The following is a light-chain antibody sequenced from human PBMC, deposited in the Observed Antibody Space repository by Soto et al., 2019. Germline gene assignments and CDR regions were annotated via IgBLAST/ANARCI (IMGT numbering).Light chain of an antibody. CDR3: QQYNRYSHT. J-gene: IGKJ2*01. V-gene: IGKV1-5*03. Sequence: DIQMTQSPSTLSASVGDRVTITCRASPSISSWLAWYQQKPGKAPKLLIYKASSLESGVPSRFSGSGSGTELTLTISSLQPDDFATYYCQQYNRYSHTFGQGTKLQIK. CDR2: KAS. CDR1: PSISSW.